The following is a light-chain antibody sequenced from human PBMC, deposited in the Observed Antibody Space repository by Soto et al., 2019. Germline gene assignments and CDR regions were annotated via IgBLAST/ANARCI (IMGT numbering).Light chain of an antibody. CDR2: GAF. V-gene: IGKV3-15*01. CDR3: QQYKNWPPLT. J-gene: IGKJ4*01. CDR1: QSVSYN. Sequence: EIVMTQSPATLSVSPGETATLSCRANQSVSYNLAWYQQKPGQGPRLLIYGAFTRATGIPARFSGSGSGTEFTLTINSLQSEDFAVYYCQQYKNWPPLTFGGGTKVEIK.